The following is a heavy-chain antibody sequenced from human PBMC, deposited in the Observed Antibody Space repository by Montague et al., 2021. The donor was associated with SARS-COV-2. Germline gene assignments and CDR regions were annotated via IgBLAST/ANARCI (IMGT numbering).Heavy chain of an antibody. J-gene: IGHJ5*02. V-gene: IGHV4-59*01. CDR2: IYDSGSA. CDR3: ARAYCGGDCHVGP. D-gene: IGHD2-21*02. Sequence: SETLSLTCTVSVGSISNYYWTWIRQPPGKGLEWIGYIYDSGSANYNPSLKSRSTISVDTSNNQFSLRLSSVTAADTAVYYCARAYCGGDCHVGPWGQGILVTSPQ. CDR1: VGSISNYY.